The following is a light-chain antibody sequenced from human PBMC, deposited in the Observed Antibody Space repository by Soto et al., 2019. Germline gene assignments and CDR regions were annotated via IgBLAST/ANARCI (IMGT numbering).Light chain of an antibody. CDR1: SSNIGNND. CDR3: GTWDSSLTVAV. Sequence: QSVLTQPPSVSAAPGQKVSISCSGSSSNIGNNDVSWYQQLPGTAPKLLIYDNDKRPSGIPDRFSGSKSGTSATLGITGLQAGDEADYYCGTWDSSLTVAVFGGGTKLTVL. V-gene: IGLV1-51*01. J-gene: IGLJ2*01. CDR2: DND.